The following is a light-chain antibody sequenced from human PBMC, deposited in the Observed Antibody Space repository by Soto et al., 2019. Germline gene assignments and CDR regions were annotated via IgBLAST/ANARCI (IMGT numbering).Light chain of an antibody. Sequence: DIVMTQSPDSVAVSLGDRATINCESSQSVLFSPNNKNYLAWYQQKPGQPPKLLIYWASTRESGVPDRFSGSGSGTDFTLTISSLQAEDVAFYYCQQYHSAPQTFGHGTKVEIK. CDR2: WAS. CDR1: QSVLFSPNNKNY. CDR3: QQYHSAPQT. V-gene: IGKV4-1*01. J-gene: IGKJ1*01.